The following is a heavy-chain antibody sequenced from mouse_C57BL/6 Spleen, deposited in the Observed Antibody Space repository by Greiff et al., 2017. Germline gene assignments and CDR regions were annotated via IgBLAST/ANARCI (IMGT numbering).Heavy chain of an antibody. J-gene: IGHJ3*01. CDR3: ALYYYGSSPLAY. Sequence: QVQLKQSGAELVKPGASVKISCKASGYAFSSYWMNWVKQRPGKGLEWIGQIYPGDGDTNSNGQFKGKATLTADKSSSTAYMQLSSLTSEDSAVYFCALYYYGSSPLAYRGQGILVTVSA. CDR2: IYPGDGDT. V-gene: IGHV1-80*01. CDR1: GYAFSSYW. D-gene: IGHD1-1*01.